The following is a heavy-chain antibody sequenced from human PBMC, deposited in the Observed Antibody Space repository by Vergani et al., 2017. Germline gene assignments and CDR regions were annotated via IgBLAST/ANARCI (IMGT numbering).Heavy chain of an antibody. J-gene: IGHJ6*02. CDR3: ARVRCSSTSCYAGYYYYGMDV. CDR1: GYTFSSYA. Sequence: QVQLVQSGSELKKPGASVKVSCKASGYTFSSYAISWVRQAPGQGLEWMGGIIPIFGTANYAQKFQGRVTITADESTSTAYMELSSLRSEDTAVYYCARVRCSSTSCYAGYYYYGMDVWGQGTTVTVSS. D-gene: IGHD2-2*01. CDR2: IIPIFGTA. V-gene: IGHV1-69*01.